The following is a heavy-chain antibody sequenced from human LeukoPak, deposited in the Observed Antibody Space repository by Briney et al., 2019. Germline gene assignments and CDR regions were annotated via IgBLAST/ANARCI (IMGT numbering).Heavy chain of an antibody. CDR3: ARENSGSYSAETSAFSHRFDY. D-gene: IGHD1-26*01. CDR2: IYYSGST. V-gene: IGHV4-39*07. Sequence: SETLSLTCTVSGGSISSSSYYWGWIRQPPGKGLEWIGSIYYSGSTYYNPSLKSRVTISVDTSKNQFSLKLSSVTAADTAVYYCARENSGSYSAETSAFSHRFDYWGQGTLVTVSS. CDR1: GGSISSSSYY. J-gene: IGHJ4*02.